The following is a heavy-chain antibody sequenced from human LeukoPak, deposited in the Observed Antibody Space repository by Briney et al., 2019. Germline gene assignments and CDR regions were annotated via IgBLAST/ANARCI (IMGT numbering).Heavy chain of an antibody. CDR1: GGSISSYY. V-gene: IGHV4-59*01. CDR3: ARDSLHQNY. CDR2: IYYSGST. D-gene: IGHD4-11*01. Sequence: PSETLSLTCTVSGGSISSYYWSLIRQPPGKGLEWIGYIYYSGSTNYNPSLKSRVTISVDTSKNQFSLKLSSVTTADTAVYYCARDSLHQNYWGQGTLVTVSS. J-gene: IGHJ4*02.